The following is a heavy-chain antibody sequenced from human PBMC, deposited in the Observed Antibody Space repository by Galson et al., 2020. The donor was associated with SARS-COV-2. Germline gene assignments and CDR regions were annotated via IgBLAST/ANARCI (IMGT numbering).Heavy chain of an antibody. V-gene: IGHV5-51*01. J-gene: IGHJ4*02. CDR2: IYPADSDT. CDR3: ARHFSRHVINSIYIGS. Sequence: GESLKISCKGSGYSFAGYWIGWVRQMPGKGLEWIGMIYPADSDTRYSPSFQGQVSISADRSTSTAFLQWNSLRASDTAMYYCARHFSRHVINSIYIGSWGQGTLVTVSS. CDR1: GYSFAGYW. D-gene: IGHD2-21*01.